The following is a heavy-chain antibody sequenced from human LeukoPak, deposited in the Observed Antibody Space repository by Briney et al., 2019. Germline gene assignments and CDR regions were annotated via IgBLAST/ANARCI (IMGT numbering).Heavy chain of an antibody. D-gene: IGHD2-2*01. J-gene: IGHJ4*02. Sequence: GGSLRLSCAASGFTFSDYYMSWIRQAPGKGLEWVSYISSSGSTIYYADSVKGRFTISRDNAKNSLYLQMNSLRAEDTAVYYCARALDSSSSRYQPFEYWGQGTLVTVSS. CDR2: ISSSGSTI. V-gene: IGHV3-11*04. CDR3: ARALDSSSSRYQPFEY. CDR1: GFTFSDYY.